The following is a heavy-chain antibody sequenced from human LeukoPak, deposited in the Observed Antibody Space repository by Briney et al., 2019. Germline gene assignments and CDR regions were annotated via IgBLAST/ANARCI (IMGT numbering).Heavy chain of an antibody. V-gene: IGHV3-23*01. CDR1: GFTFSIYA. CDR2: ISSSGGST. Sequence: GRSLRLSCAVSGFTFSIYAMSWVRQAPGKGLEWVSAISSSGGSTYYADSVKGRFTISRDNSKNTLYLQMNSLRAEDTAVYYCAKWRKATVTTSLDYWGQGTLVTVSS. CDR3: AKWRKATVTTSLDY. J-gene: IGHJ4*02. D-gene: IGHD4-17*01.